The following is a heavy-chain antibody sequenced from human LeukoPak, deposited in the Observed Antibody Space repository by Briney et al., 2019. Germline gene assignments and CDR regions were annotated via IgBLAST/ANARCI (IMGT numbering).Heavy chain of an antibody. CDR2: IYYSGST. CDR3: ARAVRRELLFDY. J-gene: IGHJ4*02. CDR1: GGSISSYY. Sequence: SETLSLTCTVSGGSISSYYWSWIRQPPGKGLEWIGYIYYSGSTNYNPSLKSRVTISVDTSKNQFSLKLSSVTAADTAVYYCARAVRRELLFDYWGQGTLVTVSS. D-gene: IGHD1-26*01. V-gene: IGHV4-59*01.